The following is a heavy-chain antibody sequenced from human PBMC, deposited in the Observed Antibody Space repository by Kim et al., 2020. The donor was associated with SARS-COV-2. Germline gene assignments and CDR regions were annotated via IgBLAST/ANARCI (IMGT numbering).Heavy chain of an antibody. J-gene: IGHJ4*02. V-gene: IGHV3-23*01. CDR2: ISGSGGST. CDR3: AKSPMDDILTGWDYYFDY. CDR1: GFTFSSYA. Sequence: GGSLRLSCAASGFTFSSYAMSWVRQAPGKGLEWVSAISGSGGSTYYADSVKGRFTISRDNSKNTLYLQINSLRAEDTAVYYCAKSPMDDILTGWDYYFDYWGQGTLVTVSS. D-gene: IGHD3-9*01.